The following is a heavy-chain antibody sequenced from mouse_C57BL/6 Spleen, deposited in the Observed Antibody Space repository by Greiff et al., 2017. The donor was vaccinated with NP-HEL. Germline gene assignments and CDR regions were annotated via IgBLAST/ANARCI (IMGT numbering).Heavy chain of an antibody. J-gene: IGHJ1*03. CDR3: ARYYYGSSFDV. Sequence: QVQLQQPGAELVKPGASVKLSCKASGYTFTSYWMQWVKQRPGQGLEWIGEIDPSDSYTNYNQKFKGKATLTVDTSSSTAYMQLSSLTSEDSAVYYCARYYYGSSFDVWGTGTTVTVSS. V-gene: IGHV1-50*01. CDR1: GYTFTSYW. CDR2: IDPSDSYT. D-gene: IGHD1-1*01.